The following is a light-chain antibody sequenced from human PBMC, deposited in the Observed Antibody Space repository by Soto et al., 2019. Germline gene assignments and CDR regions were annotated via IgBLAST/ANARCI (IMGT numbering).Light chain of an antibody. V-gene: IGKV3-11*01. CDR1: QSVYKF. CDR3: QQYNNWPRT. CDR2: DTS. Sequence: EIVLTQSPATLSLSPGERATLSCRASQSVYKFLAWYQQTGGRAPRLLIYDTSNRATGIPARFTGSGSGTDFTLTITSLEPEDFAVYYCQQYNNWPRTFGQGTKVDIK. J-gene: IGKJ1*01.